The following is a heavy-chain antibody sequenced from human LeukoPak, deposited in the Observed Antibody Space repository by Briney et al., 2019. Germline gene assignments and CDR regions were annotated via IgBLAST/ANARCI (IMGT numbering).Heavy chain of an antibody. CDR3: ARDSPQYSSSSEGGVLGY. CDR2: ISAYNGNT. V-gene: IGHV1-18*01. CDR1: GYTFTSYG. D-gene: IGHD6-6*01. J-gene: IGHJ4*02. Sequence: GASVKVSCKASGYTFTSYGISWVRQAPGQGLEWMGWISAYNGNTNYAQKLQGRVTMTTDTSTSTAYMELRSLRSDDTAVYYCARDSPQYSSSSEGGVLGYWGQGPLVTVSS.